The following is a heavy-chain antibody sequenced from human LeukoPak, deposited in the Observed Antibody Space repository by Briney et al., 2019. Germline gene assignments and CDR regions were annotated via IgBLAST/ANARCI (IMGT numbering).Heavy chain of an antibody. V-gene: IGHV3-74*01. CDR3: ARELNSYGYFDY. Sequence: PGGSLRLSCAASGFIFSRYWINWVRQAPGKGPVWVSRINSDGSSTSYADSVKGRFTISRDNAKNSLYLQMNSLRAEDTAVYYCARELNSYGYFDYWGQGTLVTVSS. CDR1: GFIFSRYW. J-gene: IGHJ4*02. CDR2: INSDGSST. D-gene: IGHD5-18*01.